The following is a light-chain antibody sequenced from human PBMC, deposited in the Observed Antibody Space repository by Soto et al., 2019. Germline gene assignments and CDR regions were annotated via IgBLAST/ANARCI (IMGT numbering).Light chain of an antibody. CDR3: SSYTSSSNYV. Sequence: QSVLTQPASVSGSPGRSITISCTGSSTDVGGYNYVSWYQQHPGKAPKVMIYEVSNRPSGVSNRFSGSKSGNTASLTISGLQAEEEADYYCSSYTSSSNYVFGTGTNVTVL. J-gene: IGLJ1*01. CDR1: STDVGGYNY. CDR2: EVS. V-gene: IGLV2-14*01.